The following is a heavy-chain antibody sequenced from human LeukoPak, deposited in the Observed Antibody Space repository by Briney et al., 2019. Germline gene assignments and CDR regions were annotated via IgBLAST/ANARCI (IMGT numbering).Heavy chain of an antibody. CDR2: VYYSGNT. J-gene: IGHJ5*02. CDR3: ARTSNWFDP. Sequence: SETLSLTCTVSGGSISSSNYYWGWIRQPPGTGLECVGSVYYSGNTYYNPSLKSRVTISVDTSKNQFSLKLSSVTAADTAVYYCARTSNWFDPWGQGTLVTVSS. CDR1: GGSISSSNYY. V-gene: IGHV4-39*07. D-gene: IGHD2-2*01.